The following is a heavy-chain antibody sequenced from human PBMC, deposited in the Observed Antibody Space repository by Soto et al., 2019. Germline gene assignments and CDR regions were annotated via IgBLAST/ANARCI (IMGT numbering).Heavy chain of an antibody. D-gene: IGHD2-21*01. Sequence: GESLKIACKGSGYSFTNYWIGWVRQMPGKGLEWMGIIYVGDSDTRYSPSFQGQVTISADKSISTAYLQWSSLKASDTAMYYCARLVNIFDFDYWGQGTLVTVSS. J-gene: IGHJ4*02. CDR2: IYVGDSDT. CDR3: ARLVNIFDFDY. V-gene: IGHV5-51*01. CDR1: GYSFTNYW.